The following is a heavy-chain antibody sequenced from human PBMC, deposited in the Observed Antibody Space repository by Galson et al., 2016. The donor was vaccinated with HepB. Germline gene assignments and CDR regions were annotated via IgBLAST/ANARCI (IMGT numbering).Heavy chain of an antibody. J-gene: IGHJ4*02. CDR1: GDSVSSNSVV. V-gene: IGHV6-1*01. Sequence: CAISGDSVSSNSVVWNWIRQSPSRGLEWLGRTYYRSKWFNEYADSVKSRVTISMDTSKNQYSLRLSSVTAADTAVYYCARLAGYLGSWGQGTLVTVSS. CDR2: TYYRSKWFN. CDR3: ARLAGYLGS.